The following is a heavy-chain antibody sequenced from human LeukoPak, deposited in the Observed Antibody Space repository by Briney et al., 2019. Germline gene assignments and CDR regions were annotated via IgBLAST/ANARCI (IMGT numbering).Heavy chain of an antibody. J-gene: IGHJ4*02. CDR3: ARVPLIAVAGHAFDY. CDR2: INPNSGGT. V-gene: IGHV1-2*02. Sequence: ASVKVSCKASGYTFTGYYMHWVRQAPGQGLEWMGWINPNSGGTNYAQKFQGRVTMTRDTSISTAYMELSRLRPDDTAVYYCARVPLIAVAGHAFDYWGQGTLVTVSS. CDR1: GYTFTGYY. D-gene: IGHD6-19*01.